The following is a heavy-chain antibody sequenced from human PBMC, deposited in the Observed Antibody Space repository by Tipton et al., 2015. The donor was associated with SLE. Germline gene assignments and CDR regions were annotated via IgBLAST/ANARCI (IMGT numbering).Heavy chain of an antibody. CDR1: GGSISSNNYY. J-gene: IGHJ4*02. D-gene: IGHD6-13*01. CDR3: ARLVAAANFDC. Sequence: TLSLTCTVSGGSISSNNYYWGWIRQPPGKGLEWIASIYHTGNTYDNPSLKSRLTISVDTSKNQFSLNLSSVTAADTAVYYCARLVAAANFDCWGQGTLVTVPS. CDR2: IYHTGNT. V-gene: IGHV4-39*01.